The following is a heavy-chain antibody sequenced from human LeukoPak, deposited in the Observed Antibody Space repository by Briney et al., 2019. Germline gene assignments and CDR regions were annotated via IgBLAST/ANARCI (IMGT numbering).Heavy chain of an antibody. CDR2: FDPEDGET. V-gene: IGHV1-24*01. J-gene: IGHJ4*02. Sequence: GASVKVSCKVSGYTLTELSMHWVRQAPGKGLEWMGGFDPEDGETIYAQKFQGRVTMTEDTSTDTAYMELSSLRSEDTAVYYCAICSSGWYFYYFDYWGQGTLVTVSS. D-gene: IGHD6-19*01. CDR3: AICSSGWYFYYFDY. CDR1: GYTLTELS.